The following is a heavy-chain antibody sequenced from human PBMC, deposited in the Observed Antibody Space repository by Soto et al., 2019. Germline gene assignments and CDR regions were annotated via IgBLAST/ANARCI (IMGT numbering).Heavy chain of an antibody. D-gene: IGHD3-16*02. V-gene: IGHV1-18*01. CDR2: ISAYNGNT. J-gene: IGHJ4*02. CDR3: ARDGAIHLGELSLSALDY. Sequence: QVQLVQSGAEVKKPGASVKVSCKASGYTFTSYGISWVRQAPGQGLEWMGWISAYNGNTNYAQKLQGRVTMTTDTSTSTAYMELRSLRSDDAAVYYCARDGAIHLGELSLSALDYWGQGTLVTVSS. CDR1: GYTFTSYG.